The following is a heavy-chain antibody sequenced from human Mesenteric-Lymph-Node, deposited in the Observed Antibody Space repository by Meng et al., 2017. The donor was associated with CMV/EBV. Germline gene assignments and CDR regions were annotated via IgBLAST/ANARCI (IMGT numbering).Heavy chain of an antibody. CDR3: ARDLGPRIYDFWSGYKYYYYYGMDV. CDR1: GFTFRSYW. CDR2: INSDGSRL. V-gene: IGHV3-74*01. D-gene: IGHD3-3*01. Sequence: GESLKISCAASGFTFRSYWMHWVRQAPGKGLVWVSRINSDGSRLSYADSAQGRFIISRDNARNTVHLQMNSLRVEDTAVYYCARDLGPRIYDFWSGYKYYYYYGMDVWGQGTTVTVSS. J-gene: IGHJ6*02.